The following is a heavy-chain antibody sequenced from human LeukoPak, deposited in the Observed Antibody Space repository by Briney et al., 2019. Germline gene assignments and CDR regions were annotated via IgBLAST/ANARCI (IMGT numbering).Heavy chain of an antibody. CDR1: GYSISSGYY. V-gene: IGHV4-38-2*02. J-gene: IGHJ3*02. D-gene: IGHD3-9*01. CDR3: AGVSPHLRYFDWPLQRGAFDI. CDR2: IYHSGST. Sequence: SETLSLTCTVSGYSISSGYYWGWIRQPPGKGLEWIGSIYHSGSTYYNPSLKSRVTISVDTSKNQFSLKLSSVTAADTAVYYCAGVSPHLRYFDWPLQRGAFDIWGQGTMVTVSS.